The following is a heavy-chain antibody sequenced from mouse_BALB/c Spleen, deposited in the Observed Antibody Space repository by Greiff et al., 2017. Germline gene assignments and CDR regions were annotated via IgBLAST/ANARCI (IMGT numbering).Heavy chain of an antibody. D-gene: IGHD2-4*01. V-gene: IGHV3-2*02. CDR3: ARRGDYDEGYAMDY. Sequence: EVKLQESGPGLVKPSQSLSLTCTVTGYSITSDYAWNWIRQFPGNKLEWMGYISYSGSTSYNPSLKSRISITRDTSKNQFFLQLNSVTTEDTATYYCARRGDYDEGYAMDYWGQGTSVTVSS. CDR1: GYSITSDYA. CDR2: ISYSGST. J-gene: IGHJ4*01.